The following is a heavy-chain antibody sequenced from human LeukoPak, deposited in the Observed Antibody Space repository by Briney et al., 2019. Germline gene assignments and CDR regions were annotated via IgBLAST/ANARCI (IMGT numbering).Heavy chain of an antibody. CDR1: GFVFSSYE. CDR2: IDSSGTTV. V-gene: IGHV3-48*03. CDR3: ARDSPTSTRYNWFDP. J-gene: IGHJ5*02. Sequence: GSLRLSFAASGFVFSSYEMNWVRQASGKGLEWISFIDSSGTTVFYADSVKGRFTISRDNAKNSLYLEMNSLRAEDTAVYYCARDSPTSTRYNWFDPWGQGTLVTASS. D-gene: IGHD5/OR15-5a*01.